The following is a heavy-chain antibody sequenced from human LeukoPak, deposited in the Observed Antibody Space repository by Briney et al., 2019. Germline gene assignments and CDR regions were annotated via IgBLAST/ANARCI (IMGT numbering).Heavy chain of an antibody. V-gene: IGHV3-7*03. D-gene: IGHD3-16*01. CDR2: INHDGNVN. J-gene: IGHJ6*02. CDR1: GFTFSSYW. CDR3: ARGGGLDV. Sequence: GGSLRLSCAASGFTFSSYWMNWARQAPGKGLEWVASINHDGNVNYYVDSVKGRFTISRDNAKNSLYLQMSNLRAEDTAVYFCARGGGLDVWGQGASVTVSS.